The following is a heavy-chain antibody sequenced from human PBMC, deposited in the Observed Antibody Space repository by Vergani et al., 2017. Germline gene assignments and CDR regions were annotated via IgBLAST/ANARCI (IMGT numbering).Heavy chain of an antibody. J-gene: IGHJ4*02. CDR1: GFTLSNYD. CDR3: AKHFRGWGIDY. CDR2: IQFDGSNQ. Sequence: QVQLVESGGGVVQRGGSLRLSCATSGFTLSNYDMQWIRQGPGKGLEFVAFIQFDGSNQYYADSVKGRFTLSRDFSKNTLYLQMNSRRTDDTATYYCAKHFRGWGIDYWGQGTKVIVSS. D-gene: IGHD3-16*01. V-gene: IGHV3-30*02.